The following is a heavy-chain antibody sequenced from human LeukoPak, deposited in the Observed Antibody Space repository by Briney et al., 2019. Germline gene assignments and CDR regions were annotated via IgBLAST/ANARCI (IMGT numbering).Heavy chain of an antibody. J-gene: IGHJ4*02. D-gene: IGHD1-26*01. CDR2: IYYSGST. V-gene: IGHV4-39*01. Sequence: KPSETLSLTCTVSGGSISSSTYYWGWIRQPPGKGLEWIGSIYYSGSTYYNPSLKSRVTISVDTSKNQFSLKLSSVTAADTAVYYCARQPLNSGTYFDYWGQGTLVTVSS. CDR1: GGSISSSTYY. CDR3: ARQPLNSGTYFDY.